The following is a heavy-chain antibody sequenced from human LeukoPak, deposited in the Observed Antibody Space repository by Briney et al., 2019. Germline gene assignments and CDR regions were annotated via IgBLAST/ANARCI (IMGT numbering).Heavy chain of an antibody. J-gene: IGHJ4*02. CDR1: GFTFSSYA. CDR2: ISYDGSNK. CDR3: ARSEGALALDN. D-gene: IGHD4/OR15-4a*01. V-gene: IGHV3-30-3*01. Sequence: GRSLRLSCAASGFTFSSYAMHWVRQAPGKGLEWVAVISYDGSNKYYADSVKGRFTISRDNSKNTLYLQMNSLRAEDTAVYYCARSEGALALDNRGQGTLVTVSS.